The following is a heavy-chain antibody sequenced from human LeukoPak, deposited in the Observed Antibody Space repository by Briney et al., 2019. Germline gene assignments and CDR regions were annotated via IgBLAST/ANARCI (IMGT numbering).Heavy chain of an antibody. V-gene: IGHV3-7*01. D-gene: IGHD6-19*01. CDR2: VHKDGNQK. CDR1: GFTFSSYA. CDR3: VRNRGWYALDM. Sequence: GGSLRLSCAASGFTFSSYAMTWVRQAPGQGLEWVANVHKDGNQKQYADSVKGRFTISRDNAKNSMFLQLNSLGAEDSGVYYCVRNRGWYALDMWGQGTMVTVSS. J-gene: IGHJ3*02.